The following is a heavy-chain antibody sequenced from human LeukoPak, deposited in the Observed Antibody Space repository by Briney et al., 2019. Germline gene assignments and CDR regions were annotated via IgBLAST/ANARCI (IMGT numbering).Heavy chain of an antibody. J-gene: IGHJ3*02. V-gene: IGHV4-34*01. CDR3: ARLPLYSGGLDAFDI. CDR2: INHSGST. Sequence: SETLSLTCAVYGGSFSGYYWSWLRQPPGKGLEWIGEINHSGSTNYNPSLKSRVTISVDTSKNQFSLKLSSVTAADTAVYYCARLPLYSGGLDAFDIWGQGTMVTVSS. CDR1: GGSFSGYY. D-gene: IGHD1-26*01.